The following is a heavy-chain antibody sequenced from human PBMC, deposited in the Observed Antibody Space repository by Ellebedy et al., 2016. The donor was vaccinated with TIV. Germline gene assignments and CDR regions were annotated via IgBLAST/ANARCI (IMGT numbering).Heavy chain of an antibody. CDR3: ASSIMIREVDRPFYYGMDV. J-gene: IGHJ6*02. D-gene: IGHD3-10*01. Sequence: GGSLRLXXAGSDFSLRNYGMHWVRQAPGKGLEWVAVIWYDGNSKDYAESVKGRFTISRDISKNTLDLQMNSLRADDTAVYYCASSIMIREVDRPFYYGMDVWGQGTAVTVSS. CDR2: IWYDGNSK. CDR1: DFSLRNYG. V-gene: IGHV3-33*03.